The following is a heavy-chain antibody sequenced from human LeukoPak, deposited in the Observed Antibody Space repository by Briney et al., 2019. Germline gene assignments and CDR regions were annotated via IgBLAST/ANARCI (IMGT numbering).Heavy chain of an antibody. Sequence: GGSLRLSCVASGFTFTNARMSWVRHVPGKGLEWVGHIKSKTDGETTDYAAPVKGRFTISRDDSKNTVYLQMNSLKTEDTAVYHCITDVDLSSNDYGFHFDYWGQGTLVTVSS. CDR2: IKSKTDGETT. CDR1: GFTFTNAR. CDR3: ITDVDLSSNDYGFHFDY. D-gene: IGHD4-17*01. J-gene: IGHJ4*02. V-gene: IGHV3-15*01.